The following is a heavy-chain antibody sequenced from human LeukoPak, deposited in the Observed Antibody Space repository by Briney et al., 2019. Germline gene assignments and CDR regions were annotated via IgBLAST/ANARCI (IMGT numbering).Heavy chain of an antibody. Sequence: SVKVSCKASGGTFSSYAITWVRQAPGQGLERMGGIIPIFGTANYAQKFQGRVTITTDESTSIAYMELSSLRSEDTAVYYCARKGAPDDAFDIWGQGAMVTVSS. CDR1: GGTFSSYA. CDR2: IIPIFGTA. CDR3: ARKGAPDDAFDI. D-gene: IGHD1-26*01. J-gene: IGHJ3*02. V-gene: IGHV1-69*05.